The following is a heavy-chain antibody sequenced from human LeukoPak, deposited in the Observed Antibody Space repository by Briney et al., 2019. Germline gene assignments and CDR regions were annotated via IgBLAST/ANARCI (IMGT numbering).Heavy chain of an antibody. CDR1: GYSFTSYW. CDR3: ARRVGYCSSTSCYTWRDYYYYMDV. Sequence: GESLKISCKGSGYSFTSYWIGWVRQMPGKGLEWMGIIYPGDSATSYSPSSQGQVTISADKSISTAYLQWSSLKASDTAMYYCARRVGYCSSTSCYTWRDYYYYMDVWGKGTTVTVSS. D-gene: IGHD2-2*02. CDR2: IYPGDSAT. V-gene: IGHV5-51*01. J-gene: IGHJ6*03.